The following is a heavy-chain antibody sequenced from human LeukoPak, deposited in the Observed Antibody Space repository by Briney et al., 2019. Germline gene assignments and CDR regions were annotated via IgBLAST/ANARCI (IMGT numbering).Heavy chain of an antibody. CDR2: IYYSGST. D-gene: IGHD1-26*01. V-gene: IGHV4-59*08. Sequence: SETLSLTCTVSGGSISSDYWGWIRQPPGKKLEWIGNIYYSGSTNYNPSLEGRVTISVDASKKQLSLDLRSVTAADTAVYYCARRSLVRTVGYYYGLDVWGQGTTVTVSS. CDR1: GGSISSDY. CDR3: ARRSLVRTVGYYYGLDV. J-gene: IGHJ6*02.